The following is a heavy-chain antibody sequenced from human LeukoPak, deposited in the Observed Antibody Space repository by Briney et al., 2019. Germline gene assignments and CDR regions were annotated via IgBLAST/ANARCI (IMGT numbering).Heavy chain of an antibody. V-gene: IGHV3-74*01. Sequence: SGGSLRLSCVASGFTFSSYWMHWVRQAPGKGLVWVSRINSDGSSTSYADSVKGRFTIARDKAKNTLYLQMNSLRAADTAVYYCARGRWDLFSNWFDPWGQGTLVTVSS. CDR1: GFTFSSYW. D-gene: IGHD1-26*01. CDR3: ARGRWDLFSNWFDP. J-gene: IGHJ5*02. CDR2: INSDGSST.